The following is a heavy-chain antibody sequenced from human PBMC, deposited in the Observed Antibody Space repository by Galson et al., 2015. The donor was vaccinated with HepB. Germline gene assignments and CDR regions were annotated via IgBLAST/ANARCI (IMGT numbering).Heavy chain of an antibody. D-gene: IGHD3-10*01. J-gene: IGHJ4*02. CDR3: ARGSLDGSGSYYEDY. CDR1: GGSISSYY. Sequence: SETLSLTCTVSGGSISSYYWSWIRQPPGKGLEWIGYIYYSGSTNYNPSLKSRVTISVDTSKNQFSLKLSSVTAADTAVYYCARGSLDGSGSYYEDYWGQGTLVTVSS. V-gene: IGHV4-59*01. CDR2: IYYSGST.